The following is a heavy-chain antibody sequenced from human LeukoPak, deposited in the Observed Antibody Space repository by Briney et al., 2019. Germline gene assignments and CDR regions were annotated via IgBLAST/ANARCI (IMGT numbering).Heavy chain of an antibody. CDR3: ARITGTTGY. J-gene: IGHJ4*02. Sequence: GGSLRLSCAASGFTFDDYAMHWVRQAPGKGLEWVSGISWNSGSIGYADSVKGRFTISRDNAKNSLYLQMNSLRAEDTALYYCARITGTTGYWGQGTPVTVSS. D-gene: IGHD1-20*01. V-gene: IGHV3-9*01. CDR2: ISWNSGSI. CDR1: GFTFDDYA.